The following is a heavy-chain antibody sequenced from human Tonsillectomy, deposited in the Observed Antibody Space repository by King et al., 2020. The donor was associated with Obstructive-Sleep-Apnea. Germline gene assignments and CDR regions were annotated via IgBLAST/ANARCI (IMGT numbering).Heavy chain of an antibody. CDR1: GYTLTTFD. V-gene: IGHV1-8*01. J-gene: IGHJ4*02. CDR2: LNPNSGKT. CDR3: ARGLDPDY. Sequence: QLVQSGAEVKRPGASVKVSCKASGYTLTTFDVNWVRQAPGQGLEWMGWLNPNSGKTVYAQTFQGRVTMTRDISIDTAYLELRSMTSEDTAVYYCARGLDPDYWGQGTLITVSS. D-gene: IGHD1-1*01.